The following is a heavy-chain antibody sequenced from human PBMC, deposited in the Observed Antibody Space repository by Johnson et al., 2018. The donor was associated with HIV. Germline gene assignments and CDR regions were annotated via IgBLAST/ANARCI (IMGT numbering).Heavy chain of an antibody. CDR3: AKERAYIRTFDI. J-gene: IGHJ3*02. CDR1: GFTFSSYA. CDR2: ISYDGSDK. V-gene: IGHV3-30*04. Sequence: VQLVESGGGVVQPGRSLRLSCAAYGFTFSSYAFHWVRQAPAKGLEWVAAISYDGSDKYHADSVKGRFTISRDSSKNTLYLQMNSLRAEDTAVYYCAKERAYIRTFDIWGQGTLVTVSS. D-gene: IGHD5-18*01.